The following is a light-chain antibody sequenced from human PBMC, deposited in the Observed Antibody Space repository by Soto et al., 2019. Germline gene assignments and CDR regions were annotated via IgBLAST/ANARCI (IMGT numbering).Light chain of an antibody. CDR3: QQYDSYPLT. Sequence: DIQMTQSPSTLSASVGDRVTITCRASQSISRWSAWYQQKPGTAPKLLIYKASSLQSGVPSRFSGSGSGTEFTLTISSLQPDDFATYYCQQYDSYPLTFGGGTKVDIK. CDR2: KAS. CDR1: QSISRW. J-gene: IGKJ4*01. V-gene: IGKV1-5*03.